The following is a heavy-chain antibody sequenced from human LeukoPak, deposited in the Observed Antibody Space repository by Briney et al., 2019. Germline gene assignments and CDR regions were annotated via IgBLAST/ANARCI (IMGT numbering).Heavy chain of an antibody. D-gene: IGHD3-22*01. V-gene: IGHV3-21*01. CDR3: ARDPLAYDSSGYPPFVDY. CDR1: GFTFSSYS. CDR2: ISSSSSYI. J-gene: IGHJ4*02. Sequence: GGSLRLSCAASGFTFSSYSMNWVRQAPGKGLEWVSSISSSSSYIYYADSVKGRFTIHRDNAKNSLYLQMNSLRAEDTAVYYCARDPLAYDSSGYPPFVDYWGQGTLVTVSS.